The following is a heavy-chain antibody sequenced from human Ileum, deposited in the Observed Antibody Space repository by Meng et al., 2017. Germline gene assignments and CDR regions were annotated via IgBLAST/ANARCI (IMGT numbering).Heavy chain of an antibody. D-gene: IGHD7-27*01. CDR2: GLT. Sequence: QRQDAGQGLLKPSAYLSLTCTVSRASVSSNNEGWGWIRPPPGKGLEWIGYGLTNHNPSLKSRVTISVDTSKNQFFLTLNSVTAADTAIYYCARDHWGSLDYWGQGILVTVSS. CDR1: RASVSSNNEG. J-gene: IGHJ4*02. CDR3: ARDHWGSLDY. V-gene: IGHV4-61*01.